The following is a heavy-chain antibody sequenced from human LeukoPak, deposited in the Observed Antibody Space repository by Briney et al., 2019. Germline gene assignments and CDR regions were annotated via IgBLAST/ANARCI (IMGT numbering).Heavy chain of an antibody. V-gene: IGHV4-30-4*01. CDR1: GGSISSGDYY. CDR3: ARDGRGYSGYVRFDY. D-gene: IGHD5-12*01. Sequence: SETLSLTCTVSGGSISSGDYYWSWIRQPPGKGLEWIGYIYYSGSTYYNPSLKSRVTISVDKSKNQFSLKLSSVTAADTAVYYCARDGRGYSGYVRFDYWGQGTLVTVSS. CDR2: IYYSGST. J-gene: IGHJ4*02.